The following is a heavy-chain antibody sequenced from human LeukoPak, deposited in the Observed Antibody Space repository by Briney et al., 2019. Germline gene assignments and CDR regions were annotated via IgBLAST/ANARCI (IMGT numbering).Heavy chain of an antibody. CDR1: GYTFTSYG. D-gene: IGHD3-3*01. J-gene: IGHJ6*02. CDR3: ARDTETYYDFWSGPLDV. V-gene: IGHV1-18*01. Sequence: ASVKVSRKASGYTFTSYGISWVRQAPGQGLEWMGWISAYNGNTNYAQKLQGRVTMTTDTSTSTAYMELRSLRSDDTAVYYCARDTETYYDFWSGPLDVWGQGTTVTVSS. CDR2: ISAYNGNT.